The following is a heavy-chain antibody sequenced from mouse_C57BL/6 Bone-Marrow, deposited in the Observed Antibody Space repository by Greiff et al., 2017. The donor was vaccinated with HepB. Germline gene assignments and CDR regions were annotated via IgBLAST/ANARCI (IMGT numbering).Heavy chain of an antibody. CDR2: ISSGGSYT. J-gene: IGHJ2*01. D-gene: IGHD2-3*01. Sequence: EVKLVESGGGLVKPGGSLKLSCAASGFTFSSYAMSWVRQTPEKRLEWVATISSGGSYTYYPDSVKGRFTISRDNAKNTLYLQMSSLKSEDTAMYYCARRDGYYDYFDYWGQGTTLTVSS. CDR1: GFTFSSYA. CDR3: ARRDGYYDYFDY. V-gene: IGHV5-6*03.